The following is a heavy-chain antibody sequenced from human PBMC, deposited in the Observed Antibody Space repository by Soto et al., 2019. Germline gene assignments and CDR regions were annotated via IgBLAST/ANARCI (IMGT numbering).Heavy chain of an antibody. CDR1: DFSFSSYT. D-gene: IGHD2-15*01. CDR3: ATSFEIAWYYYGMDV. CDR2: ISSTSSYI. Sequence: EVQLVESGGGLIKPGGSLRLSCAASDFSFSSYTMNWFRQAPGKGLEWVSSISSTSSYIYYADSVKGRFTISRDNAKKSLYLQMNSLRAEDTAMYYCATSFEIAWYYYGMDVWGQGTTVTVSS. V-gene: IGHV3-21*01. J-gene: IGHJ6*02.